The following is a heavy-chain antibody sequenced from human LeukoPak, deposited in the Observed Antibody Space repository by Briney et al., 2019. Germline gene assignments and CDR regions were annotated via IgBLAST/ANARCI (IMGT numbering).Heavy chain of an antibody. CDR3: AKAPVTTCSGAYCYPFDY. V-gene: IGHV3-23*01. J-gene: IGHJ4*02. CDR2: FSGSGGGT. D-gene: IGHD2-21*01. Sequence: GGSLRLSCAVSGFTFNSYWMTWVRQAPGKGLEWVSAFSGSGGGTYYADSVKGRFTISRDNSKNTLYLQMNSLRAEDAAVYYCAKAPVTTCSGAYCYPFDYWGQGTLVTVSS. CDR1: GFTFNSYW.